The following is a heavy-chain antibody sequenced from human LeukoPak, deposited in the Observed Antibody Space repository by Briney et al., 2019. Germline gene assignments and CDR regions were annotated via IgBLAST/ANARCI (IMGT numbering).Heavy chain of an antibody. V-gene: IGHV4-34*01. Sequence: SETLSLTCAVYGGSFSGYYWSWIRQPPGKGLEWIGEINHSGSTNYNPSLKSRVTISVDTSKNQFSLKLSSVTAADTAVYYCARGLRWLPPDYWGQGTLVTVSS. D-gene: IGHD5-24*01. J-gene: IGHJ4*02. CDR1: GGSFSGYY. CDR3: ARGLRWLPPDY. CDR2: INHSGST.